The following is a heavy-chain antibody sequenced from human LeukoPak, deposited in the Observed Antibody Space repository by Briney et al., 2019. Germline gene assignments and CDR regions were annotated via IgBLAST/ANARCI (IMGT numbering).Heavy chain of an antibody. CDR3: ANSHYYGSGSYPKAFDY. CDR1: GFTFSNYG. D-gene: IGHD3-10*01. CDR2: IWYDGGNK. Sequence: PGRSLRLSCAASGFTFSNYGMHWVRQAPGKGLEWVAVIWYDGGNKYYADSVKGRFTISRDNSKNTLYLQMNSLRAEDTAVYYCANSHYYGSGSYPKAFDYWGQGTLVTVSS. J-gene: IGHJ4*02. V-gene: IGHV3-33*06.